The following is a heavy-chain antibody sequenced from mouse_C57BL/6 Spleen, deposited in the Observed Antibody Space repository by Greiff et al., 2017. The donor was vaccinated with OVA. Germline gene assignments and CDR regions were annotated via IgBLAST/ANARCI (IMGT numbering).Heavy chain of an antibody. Sequence: EVQLQQSGPELVKPGASVKISCKASGYTFTDYYMNWVKQSHGKSLEWIGDINPNNGGTSYNQKFKGKATLTVDKSSSTAYMELRSLTSEDSAVYYCARLDGSIWYFDVWGTGTTVTVSS. CDR2: INPNNGGT. CDR3: ARLDGSIWYFDV. V-gene: IGHV1-26*01. CDR1: GYTFTDYY. J-gene: IGHJ1*03. D-gene: IGHD2-3*01.